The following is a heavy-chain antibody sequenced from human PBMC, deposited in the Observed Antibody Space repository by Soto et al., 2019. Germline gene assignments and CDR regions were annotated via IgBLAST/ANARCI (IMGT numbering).Heavy chain of an antibody. CDR2: INHSGST. CDR1: GGSFSGYY. D-gene: IGHD7-27*01. V-gene: IGHV4-34*01. CDR3: ARGWGGPRFGY. Sequence: QVQLQQWGAGLLKPSETLSLTCAVYGGSFSGYYWSWIRQPPGKGLEWIGEINHSGSTNYNPSLKSRVTISVDTSKNQFSLKLSSVTAADTAVYYCARGWGGPRFGYWGQGTLVTVSS. J-gene: IGHJ4*02.